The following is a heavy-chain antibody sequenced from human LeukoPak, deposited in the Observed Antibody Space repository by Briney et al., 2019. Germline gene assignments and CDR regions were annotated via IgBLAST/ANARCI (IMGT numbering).Heavy chain of an antibody. Sequence: PSETLSLTCTVSGGSISSSSYYWGWIRQPPGKGLEWIGSIYYSGSTYHNPSLKSRVTISVDTSKNQFSLKLSSVTAADTAVYYCAREHVTWLQRAVGPRQFDYWGQGTLVTVSS. V-gene: IGHV4-39*07. D-gene: IGHD5-24*01. CDR2: IYYSGST. CDR3: AREHVTWLQRAVGPRQFDY. J-gene: IGHJ4*02. CDR1: GGSISSSSYY.